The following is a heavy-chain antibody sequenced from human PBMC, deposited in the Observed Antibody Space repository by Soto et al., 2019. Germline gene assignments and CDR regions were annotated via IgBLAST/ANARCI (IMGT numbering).Heavy chain of an antibody. V-gene: IGHV1-2*04. CDR2: INPNSGGT. D-gene: IGHD3-22*01. J-gene: IGHJ3*02. CDR1: GYTFTGYY. CDR3: ARGNDYYDRSGTGDAFDI. Sequence: ASVKVSCKASGYTFTGYYMHWVRQAPGQGLEWMGWINPNSGGTNYAQKFQGWVTMTSDTSISTAYMELSRLRSDDTAVYYCARGNDYYDRSGTGDAFDIWGQGTMVTVSS.